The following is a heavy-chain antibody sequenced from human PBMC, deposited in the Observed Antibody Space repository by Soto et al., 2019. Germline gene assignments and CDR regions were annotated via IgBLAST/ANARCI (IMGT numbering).Heavy chain of an antibody. CDR3: AKTPTGYYDS. J-gene: IGHJ4*02. CDR2: VFYTGSA. CDR1: GGSISSSSYY. V-gene: IGHV4-39*02. D-gene: IGHD2-8*02. Sequence: SETLSLTCTVSGGSISSSSYYWGWIRQSPGKGLEYIGSVFYTGSAYYNPSFKGRVSIVADTSTNRFFLNLKSVTATDTGVYYCAKTPTGYYDSWGQGILVTVSS.